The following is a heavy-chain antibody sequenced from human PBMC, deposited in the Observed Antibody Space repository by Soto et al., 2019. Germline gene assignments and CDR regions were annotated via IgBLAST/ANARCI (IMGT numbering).Heavy chain of an antibody. V-gene: IGHV3-33*01. J-gene: IGHJ4*02. CDR3: ARASTYDTLDY. Sequence: GESLKISCAASGFTFSSYGMHWVRQAPGKGLEWVAVIWYDGSNKYYVDSVKGRFTISRDNSKNTLYLQMNSLRAEDTAVYYCARASTYDTLDYWGQGTLVTVSS. D-gene: IGHD3-16*01. CDR1: GFTFSSYG. CDR2: IWYDGSNK.